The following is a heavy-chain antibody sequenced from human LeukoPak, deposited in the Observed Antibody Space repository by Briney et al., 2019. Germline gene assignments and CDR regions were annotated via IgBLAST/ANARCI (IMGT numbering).Heavy chain of an antibody. Sequence: SETLSLTCVVYGESFSGYSWSWIRQPPGKGLEWIGEINQRRNTNYNPSLKSRVTISVDTSKNQFSLKLSSVTAADTAVYYCARHGWHAWYFDLWGRGTLVTVSS. CDR3: ARHGWHAWYFDL. J-gene: IGHJ2*01. CDR2: INQRRNT. D-gene: IGHD6-19*01. CDR1: GESFSGYS. V-gene: IGHV4-34*01.